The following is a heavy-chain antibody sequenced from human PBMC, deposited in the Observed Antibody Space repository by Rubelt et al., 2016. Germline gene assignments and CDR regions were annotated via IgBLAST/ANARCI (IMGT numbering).Heavy chain of an antibody. CDR3: ARSGDGRTDWYFVY. CDR1: GFTFSKYG. CDR2: IWYDGSNK. V-gene: IGHV3-33*01. Sequence: VQLVESGGGVVQPGRSLRLSCAASGFTFSKYGIHWLRQAPGKGLQWVALIWYDGSNKYYADSVKGRFTISRDNSKNTWYRQMNSLGDEDTALYYCARSGDGRTDWYFVYWGQGTLVTVSS. D-gene: IGHD3-9*01. J-gene: IGHJ4*02.